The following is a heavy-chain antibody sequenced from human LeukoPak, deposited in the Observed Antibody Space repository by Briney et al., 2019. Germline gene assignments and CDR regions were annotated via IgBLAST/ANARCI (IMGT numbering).Heavy chain of an antibody. J-gene: IGHJ6*02. D-gene: IGHD3-9*01. CDR1: GGTFSSYA. CDR3: ARRLHYDILTGYYRPNYYGMDV. V-gene: IGHV1-69*13. CDR2: IIPIFGTA. Sequence: ASVKVSCKASGGTFSSYAIGWVRQAPGQGLEWMGGIIPIFGTANYAQKFQGRVTITADESTSTAYMELSSLRSEDMAVYCCARRLHYDILTGYYRPNYYGMDVWGQGTTVTVSS.